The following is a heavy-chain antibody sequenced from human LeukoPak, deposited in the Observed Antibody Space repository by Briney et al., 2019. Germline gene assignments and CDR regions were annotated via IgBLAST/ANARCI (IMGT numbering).Heavy chain of an antibody. D-gene: IGHD1-7*01. Sequence: GASVKVSCKASGYTFTGYYMHWVRQAPGQGLEWMGWINPNSVGTNYAQKFQGRVTMTRDTSISTAYMEPSRLRSDDTAVYYCARVGPGGTTSFGYWGQGTLVTVSS. CDR3: ARVGPGGTTSFGY. CDR1: GYTFTGYY. J-gene: IGHJ4*02. V-gene: IGHV1-2*02. CDR2: INPNSVGT.